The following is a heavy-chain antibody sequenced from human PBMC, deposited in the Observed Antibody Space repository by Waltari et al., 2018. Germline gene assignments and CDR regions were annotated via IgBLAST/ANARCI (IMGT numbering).Heavy chain of an antibody. J-gene: IGHJ4*02. Sequence: QVQLQESGPGLVKPSETLSLTCTVSGGSISSYYWSWIRRPPGKGLEWIGYIYYSGGTNYNPSLKSRVTISVDTSKNQFSLKLSSVTAADTAVYYCARGLSIAARRSLGYWGQGTLVTVSS. CDR3: ARGLSIAARRSLGY. V-gene: IGHV4-59*01. CDR1: GGSISSYY. D-gene: IGHD6-6*01. CDR2: IYYSGGT.